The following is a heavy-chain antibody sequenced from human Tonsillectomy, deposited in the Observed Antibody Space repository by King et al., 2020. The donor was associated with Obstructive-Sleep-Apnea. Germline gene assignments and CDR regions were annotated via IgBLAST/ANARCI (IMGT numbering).Heavy chain of an antibody. CDR2: IFYSGNT. CDR1: GGSLTTAGYY. V-gene: IGHV4-31*03. D-gene: IGHD5-12*01. CDR3: ARLVASTRAFDI. J-gene: IGHJ3*02. Sequence: VPLQESGPGLMKPSQTLSLTCTVSGGSLTTAGYYWSWVRQHPGKGLEWIGYIFYSGNTYFNPSFKSRSLISRDTSNNQFFLKMPSVTAADTAVYYCARLVASTRAFDIWGQGTVVTVSS.